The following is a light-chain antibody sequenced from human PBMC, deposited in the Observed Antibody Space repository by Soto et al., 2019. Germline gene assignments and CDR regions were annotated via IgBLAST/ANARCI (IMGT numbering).Light chain of an antibody. V-gene: IGLV2-8*01. J-gene: IGLJ2*01. CDR1: SSDVGGYNY. CDR3: SSYAGSNRGVV. Sequence: QSVLTQPPSASGSPGQSVTISCTGTSSDVGGYNYVSWYQQHPGKAPKLMISEVSKRPSGVPDRFSGSKSGNTASLTVYGLQAEDEADYYCSSYAGSNRGVVFGGGTKVTVL. CDR2: EVS.